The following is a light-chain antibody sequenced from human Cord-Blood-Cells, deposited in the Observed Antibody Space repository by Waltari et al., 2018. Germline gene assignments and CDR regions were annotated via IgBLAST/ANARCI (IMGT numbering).Light chain of an antibody. Sequence: VMTQSPATLSVSPGERATLSCRASQSVSSNLAWYQQKPGQAPRLLIYGASTRATGIPARFSGSGSGTEFTLTISSLQSEDFAVYYCQQYNNWPPLTFGGGTKVEIK. CDR1: QSVSSN. CDR3: QQYNNWPPLT. V-gene: IGKV3-15*01. CDR2: GAS. J-gene: IGKJ4*01.